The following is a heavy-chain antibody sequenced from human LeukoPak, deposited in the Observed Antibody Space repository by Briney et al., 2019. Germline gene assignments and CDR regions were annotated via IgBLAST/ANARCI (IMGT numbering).Heavy chain of an antibody. Sequence: ASVKVSCKASGYTFTNYYMHWVRQAPGQGLEWMGIINPSGGRTSYAQKFQGRVTITAHKSTSTAYMELSSLRSEDTAVYYCARGYSYPLDYWGQGTLVTVSS. CDR2: INPSGGRT. D-gene: IGHD5-18*01. CDR1: GYTFTNYY. J-gene: IGHJ4*02. CDR3: ARGYSYPLDY. V-gene: IGHV1-46*01.